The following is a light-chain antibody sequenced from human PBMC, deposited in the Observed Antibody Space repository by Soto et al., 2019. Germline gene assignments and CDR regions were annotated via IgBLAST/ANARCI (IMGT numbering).Light chain of an antibody. CDR1: SSDVGVYDY. CDR2: AVS. CDR3: SSYTSSSTLV. Sequence: QSVLTQPASVSGSPGQSITISCTGTSSDVGVYDYVSWYQQHPAKAPKLMIYAVSNRPSGVSNRFSGSKSGNTASLTISGLQADDEADYYCSSYTSSSTLVFGGGTKVTVL. V-gene: IGLV2-14*03. J-gene: IGLJ2*01.